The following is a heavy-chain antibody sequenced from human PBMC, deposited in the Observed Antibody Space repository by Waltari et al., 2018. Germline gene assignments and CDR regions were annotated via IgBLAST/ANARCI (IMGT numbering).Heavy chain of an antibody. CDR3: AKGPYGSGSYGAFDI. V-gene: IGHV3-23*01. CDR2: ISGSGGST. Sequence: SSYAMRWVRQAPGKGLEWVSAISGSGGSTYYADSVKGRFTISRDNSKNTLYLQMNSLRAEDTAVYYCAKGPYGSGSYGAFDIWGQGTMVTVSS. CDR1: SSYA. D-gene: IGHD3-10*01. J-gene: IGHJ3*02.